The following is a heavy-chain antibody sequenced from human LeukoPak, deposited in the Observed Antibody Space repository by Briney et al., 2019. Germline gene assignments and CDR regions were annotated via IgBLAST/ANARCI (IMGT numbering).Heavy chain of an antibody. Sequence: SVKVSCKASGGTFSSYAISWVRQAPGQGLEWMGGIIPIFGTANYAQKFQGRVTITADESTSTAYMELSSLRAEDTAVYYCAREIYSGSYGLDYWGQGTLVTVSS. V-gene: IGHV1-69*13. J-gene: IGHJ4*02. CDR1: GGTFSSYA. D-gene: IGHD5-18*01. CDR3: AREIYSGSYGLDY. CDR2: IIPIFGTA.